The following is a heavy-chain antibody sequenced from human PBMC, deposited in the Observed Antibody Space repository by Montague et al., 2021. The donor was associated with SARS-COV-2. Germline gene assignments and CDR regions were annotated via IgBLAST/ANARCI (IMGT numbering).Heavy chain of an antibody. J-gene: IGHJ3*02. CDR3: ARHSGRDTIFGVVIIFDAFDX. D-gene: IGHD3-3*01. CDR2: IYYSGST. V-gene: IGHV4-39*01. CDR1: GGSISSSNYY. Sequence: SETLSLTCTVSGGSISSSNYYWGWIRQPPGKGLEWIGSIYYSGSTYYTPSLKSRVTISVDTSKNQLSLRLSSVTAADTAVYYCARHSGRDTIFGVVIIFDAFDXWGQGTMVTVSS.